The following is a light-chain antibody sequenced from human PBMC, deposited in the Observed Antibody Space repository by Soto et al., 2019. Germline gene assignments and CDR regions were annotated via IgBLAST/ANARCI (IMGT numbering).Light chain of an antibody. V-gene: IGLV2-14*03. Sequence: QSALTQPASVSGSPGQSITIPCTGTSSDVGGYNYVSWFQQHPGKAPKLKIYEVSNRPSGVSNRFSGSKSGYTASLTISELQAEDEADYYCTSFTSSSTWVFGGGTK. CDR1: SSDVGGYNY. CDR3: TSFTSSSTWV. J-gene: IGLJ3*02. CDR2: EVS.